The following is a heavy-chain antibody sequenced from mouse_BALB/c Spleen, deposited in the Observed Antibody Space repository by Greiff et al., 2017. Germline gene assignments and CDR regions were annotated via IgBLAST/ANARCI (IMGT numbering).Heavy chain of an antibody. D-gene: IGHD2-3*01. J-gene: IGHJ3*01. V-gene: IGHV5-9-4*01. CDR3: AREGGYYPFAY. Sequence: DVMLVESGGGLVKPGGSLKLSCAASGFTFSSYAMSWVRQSPEKRLEWVAEISSGGSYTYYPDTVTGRFTISRDNAKNTLYLEMSSLRSEDTAMYYCAREGGYYPFAYWGQGTLVTVSA. CDR2: ISSGGSYT. CDR1: GFTFSSYA.